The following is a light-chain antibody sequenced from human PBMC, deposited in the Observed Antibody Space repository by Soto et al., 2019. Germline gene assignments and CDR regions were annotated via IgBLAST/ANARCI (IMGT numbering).Light chain of an antibody. V-gene: IGKV1-5*01. CDR1: QSIAAS. Sequence: DVQMTQSPSTLSASVGDSVTITCRASQSIAASLAWYQLKPGEAPKLLIYDVSNLESGVPSRFSSSGSGTEFSLTIRSLHPYDFATYYCQQYDYSRTFGQGTKVEIK. J-gene: IGKJ1*01. CDR2: DVS. CDR3: QQYDYSRT.